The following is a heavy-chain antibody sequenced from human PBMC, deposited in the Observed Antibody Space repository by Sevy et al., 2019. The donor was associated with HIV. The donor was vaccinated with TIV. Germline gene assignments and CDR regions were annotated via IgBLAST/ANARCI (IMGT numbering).Heavy chain of an antibody. CDR3: ARGRRLVLDY. V-gene: IGHV4-59*01. D-gene: IGHD6-19*01. CDR1: GGSISSYY. Sequence: SETLSLTCTVSGGSISSYYWSWIRQPPGKGLEWIGYIYYSGSTNYNPSLKSRVSRSVDTSKNQFSLKLGSVTAADTAVYYCARGRRLVLDYWGQGTLVTVPS. J-gene: IGHJ4*02. CDR2: IYYSGST.